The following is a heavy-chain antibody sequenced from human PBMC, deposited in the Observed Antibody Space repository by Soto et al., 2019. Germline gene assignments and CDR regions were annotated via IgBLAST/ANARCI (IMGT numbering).Heavy chain of an antibody. CDR1: GYTLTELS. Sequence: ASVKVSCKVSGYTLTELSMHWVRQAPGKGLEWMGGFDPEDGETIYAQKFQGRVTMTEDTSTDTAYMELSSLRSEDTAVYYCATFKATYSSSSPRYFDYWGQGTLVTVSS. V-gene: IGHV1-24*01. CDR3: ATFKATYSSSSPRYFDY. J-gene: IGHJ4*02. D-gene: IGHD6-13*01. CDR2: FDPEDGET.